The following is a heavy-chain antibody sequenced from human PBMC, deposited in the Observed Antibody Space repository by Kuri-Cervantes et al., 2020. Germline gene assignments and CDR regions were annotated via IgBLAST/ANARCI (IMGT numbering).Heavy chain of an antibody. CDR2: INPNSGGT. CDR3: ARDHSGGWFDP. V-gene: IGHV1-2*02. J-gene: IGHJ5*02. Sequence: ASVKVSCKASGYTFIAYYLNWVRRDPGQGLEWMGWINPNSGGTNYAPKFQGRVTMTRDTSINTVYMELTNLRSDDTAIYYCARDHSGGWFDPWGQGVLVTVSS. D-gene: IGHD1-26*01. CDR1: GYTFIAYY.